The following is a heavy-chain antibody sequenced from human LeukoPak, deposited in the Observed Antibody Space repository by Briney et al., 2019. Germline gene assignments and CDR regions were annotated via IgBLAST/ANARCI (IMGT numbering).Heavy chain of an antibody. V-gene: IGHV3-7*05. CDR1: GFTFSSYW. CDR3: ARASDPWLQLT. CDR2: IKQDGSEK. D-gene: IGHD5-24*01. Sequence: PGGSLIVSCAASGFTFSSYWMGWVRQAPGKGLEWVANIKQDGSEKRYADSVRGRFSISRDNAQTSLYLQMNSLRAEDTAVYYCARASDPWLQLTWGQGTLVTVSS. J-gene: IGHJ5*02.